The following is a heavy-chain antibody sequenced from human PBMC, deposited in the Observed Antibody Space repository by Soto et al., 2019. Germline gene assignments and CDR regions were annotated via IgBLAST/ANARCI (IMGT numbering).Heavy chain of an antibody. Sequence: QVQLVESGGGVVQPGRSLRLSCAASGFTFSSYAMHWVRQAPGKGLEWVAVISYDGSNKYYADSVKGRFTISRDNSKNTLYLQMNSLRAEDTAVYYCARDGYDYGDNFDYWGQGTLVTVSS. V-gene: IGHV3-30-3*01. CDR3: ARDGYDYGDNFDY. J-gene: IGHJ4*02. CDR2: ISYDGSNK. CDR1: GFTFSSYA. D-gene: IGHD4-17*01.